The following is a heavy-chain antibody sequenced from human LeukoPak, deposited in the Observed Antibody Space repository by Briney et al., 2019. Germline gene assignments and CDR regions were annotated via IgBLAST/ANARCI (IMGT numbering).Heavy chain of an antibody. CDR1: GFTFSSYA. D-gene: IGHD3-22*01. CDR3: AKTRDYYDSSGSHNNYYFDY. CDR2: ISGSGGST. Sequence: PGGSLRLSCAASGFTFSSYAMSWVRQAPGKGLEWVSAISGSGGSTYYADSVKGRFTISRDNSKNTLYLQMNSLRADDTAVYYCAKTRDYYDSSGSHNNYYFDYWGQGTLVTVSS. J-gene: IGHJ4*02. V-gene: IGHV3-23*01.